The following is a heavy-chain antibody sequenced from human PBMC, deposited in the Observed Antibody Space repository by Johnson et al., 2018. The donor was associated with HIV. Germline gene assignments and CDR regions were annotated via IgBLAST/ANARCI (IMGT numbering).Heavy chain of an antibody. J-gene: IGHJ3*02. CDR1: GFTFDDYA. CDR3: AKGEGYCGGDI. D-gene: IGHD2-21*01. CDR2: ISWNSGSI. Sequence: VQLVESGGGLVQPGRSLRLSCAASGFTFDDYAMHWVRQAPGKGLEWVSGISWNSGSIGYADSVKGRFTISRDNAKNSLYLQMNSLRAEDTAVYYCAKGEGYCGGDIWGQGKMVTVSS. V-gene: IGHV3-9*01.